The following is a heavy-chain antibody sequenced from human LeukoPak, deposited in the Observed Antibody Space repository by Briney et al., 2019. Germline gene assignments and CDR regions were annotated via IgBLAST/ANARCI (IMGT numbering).Heavy chain of an antibody. CDR2: ISGSGGIT. CDR3: ARDRGALGDWSGMDV. CDR1: GFTFSSYA. V-gene: IGHV3-23*01. D-gene: IGHD2-21*02. J-gene: IGHJ6*02. Sequence: GGSLRLSCAASGFTFSSYAMTWVRQAPGKGLEWVSAISGSGGITYVAGSVKGRFTISRDNAKNSLYLQMNSLRAEDTAVYYCARDRGALGDWSGMDVWGQGTTVTVSS.